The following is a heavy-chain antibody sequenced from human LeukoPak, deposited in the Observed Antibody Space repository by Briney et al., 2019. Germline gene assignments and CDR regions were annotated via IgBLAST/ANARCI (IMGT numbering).Heavy chain of an antibody. Sequence: GGSLRLSCAASGFAFSTYGMHWVRQAAGKGLEWVAVIGGNGRSQYYTDSVKGRFTVSRDNSRNTLYLQMNSLRPEDTALYFCAKEYSHDNWFFDYWGQGTLVTVPS. CDR2: IGGNGRSQ. V-gene: IGHV3-30*02. CDR3: AKEYSHDNWFFDY. CDR1: GFAFSTYG. D-gene: IGHD5-18*01. J-gene: IGHJ4*02.